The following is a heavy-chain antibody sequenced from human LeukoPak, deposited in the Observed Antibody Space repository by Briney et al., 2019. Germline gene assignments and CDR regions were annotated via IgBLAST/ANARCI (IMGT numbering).Heavy chain of an antibody. V-gene: IGHV3-21*01. Sequence: GGSLRLSCAASRFTFSSYTMSWVRQAPGKGLEWVSCITSSSAHMYYADSVKGRFSISRDNAKNSLYLQMNSLRAEDTAVYYCGREDMAWSGYLDVWGKGTTVTVSS. CDR3: GREDMAWSGYLDV. CDR2: ITSSSAHM. J-gene: IGHJ6*04. CDR1: RFTFSSYT. D-gene: IGHD3-3*01.